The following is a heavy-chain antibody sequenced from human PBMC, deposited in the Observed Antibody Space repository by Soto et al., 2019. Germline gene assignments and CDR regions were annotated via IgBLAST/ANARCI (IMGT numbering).Heavy chain of an antibody. D-gene: IGHD3-16*01. CDR2: IYYSGST. CDR3: ARTRDYGDYYYYGMHV. V-gene: IGHV4-61*01. CDR1: GGSVSSGSYY. Sequence: SETLSLTSTVSGGSVSSGSYYWSWIRQPPGKGLEWIGYIYYSGSTNYNPSLKSRVTISVDTSKNQFSLKLSSVTAADTAVYYCARTRDYGDYYYYGMHVWGQGTTVTVSS. J-gene: IGHJ6*02.